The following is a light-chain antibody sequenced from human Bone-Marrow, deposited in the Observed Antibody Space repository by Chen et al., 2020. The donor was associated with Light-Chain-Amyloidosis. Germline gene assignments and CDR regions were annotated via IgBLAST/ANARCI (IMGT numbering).Light chain of an antibody. CDR2: EDD. J-gene: IGLJ3*02. Sequence: NFMLTQPHSVSESPGKTVIISCTRCSGSIATNYVQWYQQRPGSSPPTVIYEDDQRPSGVPDRFSGSIDRSSNSASLTISGLKTEDEADYYCQSYQGSSQGVFGGGTKLTVL. CDR3: QSYQGSSQGV. CDR1: SGSIATNY. V-gene: IGLV6-57*01.